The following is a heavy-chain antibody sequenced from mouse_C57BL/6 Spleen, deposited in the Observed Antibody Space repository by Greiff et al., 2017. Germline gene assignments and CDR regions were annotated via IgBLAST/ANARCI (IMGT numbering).Heavy chain of an antibody. Sequence: QVQLQQPGAELVKPGASVKLSCKASGYTFTSYWMQWVKQRPGQGLEWIGEIDPSDSYTNYNQKFKGKATLTVDTSSSTAYMQLSSLTSEDSAVYYCARLRGGNFPWFAYWGQGTLVTVSA. V-gene: IGHV1-50*01. D-gene: IGHD2-1*01. CDR3: ARLRGGNFPWFAY. CDR2: IDPSDSYT. J-gene: IGHJ3*01. CDR1: GYTFTSYW.